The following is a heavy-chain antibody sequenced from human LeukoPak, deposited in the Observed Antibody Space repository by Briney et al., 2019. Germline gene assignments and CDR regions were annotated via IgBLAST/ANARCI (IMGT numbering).Heavy chain of an antibody. V-gene: IGHV1-18*01. CDR3: ARDLVHHRLLATNYNWFDP. CDR2: INTYNGNT. D-gene: IGHD2-8*01. CDR1: GYIFTSYG. J-gene: IGHJ5*02. Sequence: ASVKVSCKASGYIFTSYGISWVRQAPGQGLEWMGWINTYNGNTKYAQKVQGRVTMTTDTSTSTAYMEVRSLRSDDTAVYYCARDLVHHRLLATNYNWFDPWGQGTLVTVSS.